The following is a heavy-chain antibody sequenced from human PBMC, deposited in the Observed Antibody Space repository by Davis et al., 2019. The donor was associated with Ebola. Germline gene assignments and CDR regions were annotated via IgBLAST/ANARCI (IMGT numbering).Heavy chain of an antibody. CDR2: IYPGDSDT. CDR1: GYTFTSYW. Sequence: KVSCKASGYTFTSYWIGWVRQMPGKGLEWKGIIYPGDSDTRYSPSFQGQVTISADKSISTAYLQWSSLKASDTAMYYCARHRLLNYDFWSGYPLDYYGMDVWGQGTTVTVSS. D-gene: IGHD3-3*01. CDR3: ARHRLLNYDFWSGYPLDYYGMDV. J-gene: IGHJ6*02. V-gene: IGHV5-51*01.